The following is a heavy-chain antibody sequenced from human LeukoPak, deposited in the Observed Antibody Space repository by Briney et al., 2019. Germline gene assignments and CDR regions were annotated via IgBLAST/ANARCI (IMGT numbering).Heavy chain of an antibody. CDR1: GGSISSSSYY. CDR3: ARGGTVVIDY. D-gene: IGHD4-23*01. J-gene: IGHJ4*02. Sequence: SETLSLTCTVSGGSISSSSYYWGWIRQPPGKGLEWIRSIYYSGSTYYNPSLKSRVTISVDTSKNQFSLKLSSVTAADTAVYYCARGGTVVIDYWGQGTLVTVSS. V-gene: IGHV4-39*01. CDR2: IYYSGST.